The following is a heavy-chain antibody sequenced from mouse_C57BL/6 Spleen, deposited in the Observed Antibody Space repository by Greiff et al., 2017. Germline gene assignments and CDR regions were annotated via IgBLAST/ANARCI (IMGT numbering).Heavy chain of an antibody. D-gene: IGHD2-2*01. J-gene: IGHJ2*01. CDR1: GFNIKDYY. CDR2: IDPEDGET. Sequence: VQLQQSGAELVKPGASVKLSCTASGFNIKDYYMHWVKQRTEQGLEWIGRIDPEDGETKYATKFQGKATITADTSSNTAYLQLSSLTSEDTAVYYCARGLPYYFGYWGQGTTLTVSS. V-gene: IGHV14-2*01. CDR3: ARGLPYYFGY.